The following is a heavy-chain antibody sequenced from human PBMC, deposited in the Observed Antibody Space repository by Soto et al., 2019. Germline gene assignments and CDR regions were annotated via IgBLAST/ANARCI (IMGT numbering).Heavy chain of an antibody. D-gene: IGHD7-27*01. Sequence: QVQLQESGPGLVQPSQTLSLTCSVSGDPVSSGSYYWTWVRQHPVKGLEWIGYIYHTGSTYYNPSLEGRLMMSVDTAKNQFSLHLYSVTAADTAVYFCAAKLGTTHYFDFWGQGSLVAVSS. CDR2: IYHTGST. CDR3: AAKLGTTHYFDF. CDR1: GDPVSSGSYY. V-gene: IGHV4-31*03. J-gene: IGHJ4*02.